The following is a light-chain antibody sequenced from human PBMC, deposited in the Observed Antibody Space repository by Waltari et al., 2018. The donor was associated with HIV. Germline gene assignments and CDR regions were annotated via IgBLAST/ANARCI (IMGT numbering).Light chain of an antibody. Sequence: VLTQSPLSLPVALGQPASISCRSSQSLVSSDGNSYLTWLQEGPGQSPQLLIYLGSNRASGVPDRFSGSGSGTDFTLNISRMEAEDVGVYYCMQALQTPPTFGQGTKLEIK. V-gene: IGKV2-28*01. J-gene: IGKJ2*01. CDR3: MQALQTPPT. CDR2: LGS. CDR1: QSLVSSDGNSY.